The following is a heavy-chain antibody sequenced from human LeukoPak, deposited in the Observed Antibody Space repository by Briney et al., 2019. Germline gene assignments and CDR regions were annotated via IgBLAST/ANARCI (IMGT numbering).Heavy chain of an antibody. CDR3: ARGAVAGPFDY. Sequence: PGGSLRLSCAASGFTVSSNYMSWVRQAPGKGLEWVSAISGSGGSTYYADSVKVRFTISRDNSKNTLYLQMNSLRAEDTAVYYCARGAVAGPFDYWGQGTLVTVSS. CDR1: GFTVSSNY. J-gene: IGHJ4*02. D-gene: IGHD6-19*01. V-gene: IGHV3-53*01. CDR2: ISGSGGST.